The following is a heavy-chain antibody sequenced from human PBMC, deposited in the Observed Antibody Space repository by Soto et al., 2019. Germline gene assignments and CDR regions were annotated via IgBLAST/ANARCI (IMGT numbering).Heavy chain of an antibody. D-gene: IGHD3-10*01. CDR2: INHSGST. J-gene: IGHJ6*02. CDR1: GGPFSGYY. CDR3: ARRPYYGSGNYYGRSSGMDV. V-gene: IGHV4-34*02. Sequence: QVQLQQWGAGLLKPSETLSLTCAVYGGPFSGYYWSWIRQPPGKGLEWSGEINHSGSTNYNPSLKSRVTMSVDTSESHFSLKVSSVTAADTAVYYCARRPYYGSGNYYGRSSGMDVWGQGTTVTVSS.